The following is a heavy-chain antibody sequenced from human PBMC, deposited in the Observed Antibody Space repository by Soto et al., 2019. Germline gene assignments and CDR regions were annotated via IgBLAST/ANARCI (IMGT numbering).Heavy chain of an antibody. V-gene: IGHV1-2*04. CDR2: INPNSGGT. J-gene: IGHJ4*02. CDR3: ARDGGGDTTVTTLGSPAIDY. D-gene: IGHD4-4*01. Sequence: QVQLVQSGAEVKKPGASVKVSCKASGYTFTGYYMHWVRQAPGQGLEWMGWINPNSGGTNYAQKFQGWVTMTRDTSISTAYMELSRLRSDDTAVYYCARDGGGDTTVTTLGSPAIDYWGQGTLVTVSS. CDR1: GYTFTGYY.